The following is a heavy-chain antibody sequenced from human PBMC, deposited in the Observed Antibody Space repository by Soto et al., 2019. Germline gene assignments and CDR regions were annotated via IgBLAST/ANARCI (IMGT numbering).Heavy chain of an antibody. CDR1: GYTFSNFW. D-gene: IGHD6-13*01. CDR2: IYPGDHET. V-gene: IGHV5-51*01. Sequence: PGESLKISCQCSGYTFSNFWIGWVRQLPGKGLEWMGIIYPGDHETRYSPSFHGKVTISAGKSINTAYLQWNSLEASDTAFYFCARSPRSSPYFDYWGQGALVTVS. J-gene: IGHJ4*02. CDR3: ARSPRSSPYFDY.